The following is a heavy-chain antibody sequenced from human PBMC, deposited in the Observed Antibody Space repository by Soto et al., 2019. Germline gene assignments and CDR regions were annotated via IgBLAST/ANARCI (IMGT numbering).Heavy chain of an antibody. CDR3: AQNYYDSSGYYIDFQH. CDR2: INAGNGNT. J-gene: IGHJ1*01. V-gene: IGHV1-3*01. D-gene: IGHD3-22*01. Sequence: ASVKVSCKVSGHTFTSYAMHWVRQAPGQRLEWMGWINAGNGNTKYSQKFQGRVTITRDTSASTAYMELSSLRSEDTAVYYCAQNYYDSSGYYIDFQHWGQGTLVTVSS. CDR1: GHTFTSYA.